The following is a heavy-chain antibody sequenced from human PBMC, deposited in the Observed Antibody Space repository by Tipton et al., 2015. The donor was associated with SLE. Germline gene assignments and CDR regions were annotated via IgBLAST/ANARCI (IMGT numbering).Heavy chain of an antibody. V-gene: IGHV3-30*02. CDR1: GFTFSSYG. D-gene: IGHD2-2*01. J-gene: IGHJ6*02. Sequence: SLRLSCAASGFTFSSYGIHWVRQAPGKGLEWVAFIRYDGSNKYYADSVKGRFTISRDSSKNTLYLQMNSLRAEDTAVYYCAKEAGSTSNYYYGMDVWGQGTTVTVSS. CDR3: AKEAGSTSNYYYGMDV. CDR2: IRYDGSNK.